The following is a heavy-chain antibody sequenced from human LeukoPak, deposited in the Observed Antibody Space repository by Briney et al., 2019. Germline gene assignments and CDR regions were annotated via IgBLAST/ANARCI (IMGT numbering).Heavy chain of an antibody. J-gene: IGHJ5*02. Sequence: ASVKVSCKASGYTFTSYYMHWVRQAPGQGLEWMGIINPSGGSTSYAQKFQGRVTMTRDTSTSTVYMELSSLRSEDTAVYYCARRGSYAKPYNWFDPWGQGTLVTVSS. D-gene: IGHD1-26*01. CDR3: ARRGSYAKPYNWFDP. CDR1: GYTFTSYY. V-gene: IGHV1-46*01. CDR2: INPSGGST.